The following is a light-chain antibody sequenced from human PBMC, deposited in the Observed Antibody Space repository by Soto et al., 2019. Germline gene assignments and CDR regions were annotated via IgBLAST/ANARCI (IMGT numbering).Light chain of an antibody. CDR3: QPYNNWPLT. CDR2: DAS. V-gene: IGKV3-15*01. Sequence: EIVLTQSPATLSLSPGERATLSCRASQNIDKYLAWYQQKPGQAPRLLIFDASDRALGSRSGAEFTLTINSLQSEDFAVYYCQPYNNWPLTFGGGTKVDIK. J-gene: IGKJ4*01. CDR1: QNIDKY.